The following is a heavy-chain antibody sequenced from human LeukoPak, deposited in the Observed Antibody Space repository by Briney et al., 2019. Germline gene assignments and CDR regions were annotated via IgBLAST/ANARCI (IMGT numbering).Heavy chain of an antibody. J-gene: IGHJ4*02. D-gene: IGHD3-16*02. CDR1: GFTFSSYG. CDR2: IRYDGSNK. Sequence: PGGSLRLSCAASGFTFSSYGMHWVRQAPGKGLEWVAFIRYDGSNKYYAGSVKGRFTISRDNSKNTLYLQMNSLRAEDTAVYYCARGLGDYVWGSYRTSFDYWGQGTLVTVSS. V-gene: IGHV3-30*02. CDR3: ARGLGDYVWGSYRTSFDY.